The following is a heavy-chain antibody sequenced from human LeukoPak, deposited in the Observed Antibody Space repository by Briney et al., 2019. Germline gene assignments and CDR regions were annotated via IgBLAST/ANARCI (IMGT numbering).Heavy chain of an antibody. CDR1: GDTFSYHS. J-gene: IGHJ1*01. D-gene: IGHD3-9*01. CDR3: ARGGLVYVLTGYYAPGLEYFHH. CDR2: IIPHVGSP. V-gene: IGHV1-69*13. Sequence: ASVKVSCKTFGDTFSYHSISWVRQAPGQGLQWLGGIIPHVGSPRYTERLQDRITITADESTTTAYLELSSLRSDDTAVYYCARGGLVYVLTGYYAPGLEYFHHWGQGSLVTVSS.